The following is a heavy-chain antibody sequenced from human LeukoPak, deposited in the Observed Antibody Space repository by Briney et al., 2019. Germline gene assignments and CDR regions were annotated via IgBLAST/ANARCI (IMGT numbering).Heavy chain of an antibody. Sequence: PGGSLRLSCAASGFTFSNSGMHWVRQAPGKGLEWVAVISYDGSDKYYADSVKGRFTISRDNSKNTLYLQMNSLRAEDSAVYYCAKTSPGVVMVVDDYFDYWGQGTLVTVSS. D-gene: IGHD3-3*01. CDR1: GFTFSNSG. CDR3: AKTSPGVVMVVDDYFDY. J-gene: IGHJ4*02. V-gene: IGHV3-30*18. CDR2: ISYDGSDK.